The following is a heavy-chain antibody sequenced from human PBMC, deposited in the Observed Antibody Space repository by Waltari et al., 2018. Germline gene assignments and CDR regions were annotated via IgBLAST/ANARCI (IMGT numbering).Heavy chain of an antibody. CDR1: GGTFSSYA. CDR2: INHSGST. J-gene: IGHJ5*02. Sequence: QVQLVQSGAEVKKPGSSVKVSCKASGGTFSSYAISWVRQAPGQGLEWIGEINHSGSTNYNPSLKIRVTISVDTSKNQFSLKLSSVTAADTAVYYCARGFFPVWFDPWGQGTLVTVSS. V-gene: IGHV4-34*01. CDR3: ARGFFPVWFDP.